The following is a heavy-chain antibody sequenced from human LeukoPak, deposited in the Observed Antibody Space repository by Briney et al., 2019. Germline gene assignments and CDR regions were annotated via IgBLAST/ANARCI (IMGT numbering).Heavy chain of an antibody. CDR2: ISSSSSTI. CDR1: GFTFSSYS. D-gene: IGHD6-6*01. CDR3: AKISSSSYNYFDY. Sequence: GGSLRLSCAASGFTFSSYSMNWVRQAPGKGLEWVSYISSSSSTIYYADSVKGRFTISRDNSKNTLYLQMNSLRAEDTAVYYCAKISSSSYNYFDYWGQGTLVTVSS. J-gene: IGHJ4*02. V-gene: IGHV3-48*01.